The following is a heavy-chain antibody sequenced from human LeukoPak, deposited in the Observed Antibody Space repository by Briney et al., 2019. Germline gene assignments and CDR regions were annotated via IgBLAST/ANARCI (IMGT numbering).Heavy chain of an antibody. Sequence: GGSLRLSCAASGFTFSSYGMHWVRQAPGKGLEWVAVISYDGSNKYYADSVKGRFTISRDNSKNTLYLQMNSLRAEDTAVYYCATDNWNYVPYFDYWGQGTLVTVSS. CDR1: GFTFSSYG. CDR3: ATDNWNYVPYFDY. CDR2: ISYDGSNK. J-gene: IGHJ4*02. V-gene: IGHV3-30*03. D-gene: IGHD1-7*01.